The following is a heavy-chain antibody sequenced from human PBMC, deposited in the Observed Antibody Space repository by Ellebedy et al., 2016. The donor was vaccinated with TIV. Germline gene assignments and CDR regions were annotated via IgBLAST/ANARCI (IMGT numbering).Heavy chain of an antibody. CDR1: GYIFTNYG. J-gene: IGHJ4*02. Sequence: AASVKVSCKASGYIFTNYGFGWLRQAPGQGLEWMGWMNPISGNTGYAQEFQGRLTMTRNTSISTAYMELSSLKSEDTALYYCATQGATGFDYWGQGSLVTVSS. D-gene: IGHD1-26*01. CDR3: ATQGATGFDY. V-gene: IGHV1-8*02. CDR2: MNPISGNT.